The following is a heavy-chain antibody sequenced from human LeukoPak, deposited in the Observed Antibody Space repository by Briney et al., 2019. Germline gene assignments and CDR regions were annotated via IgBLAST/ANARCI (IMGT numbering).Heavy chain of an antibody. Sequence: SVKVSCKASGGTFSSYAISWVRQAPGQGLEWMGRIIPILGIADYAQKFQGRVTITADKSTSTAYMELSSLRSEDTAVYYCATMTTVVTPLVYWGQGTLATVSS. J-gene: IGHJ4*02. CDR1: GGTFSSYA. CDR3: ATMTTVVTPLVY. V-gene: IGHV1-69*04. CDR2: IIPILGIA. D-gene: IGHD4-23*01.